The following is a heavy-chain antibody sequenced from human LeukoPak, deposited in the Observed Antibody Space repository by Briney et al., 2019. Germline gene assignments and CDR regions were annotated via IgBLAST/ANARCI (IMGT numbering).Heavy chain of an antibody. V-gene: IGHV3-23*01. CDR1: GFTFSSYA. D-gene: IGHD3-22*01. Sequence: PGGSLRLSCAASGFTFSSYAMSWVRQAPGKGLERVSPICGSGGSTYYADPVKGRFTIPRDNSKNTLYLQMNSLRAEDPAVYYCSKDSFFDYYESSGYFPPNYFDYWGQGTLVTVSS. J-gene: IGHJ4*02. CDR2: ICGSGGST. CDR3: SKDSFFDYYESSGYFPPNYFDY.